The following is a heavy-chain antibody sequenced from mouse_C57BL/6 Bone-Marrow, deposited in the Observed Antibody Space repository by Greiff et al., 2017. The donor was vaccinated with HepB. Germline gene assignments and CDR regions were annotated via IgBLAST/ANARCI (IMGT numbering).Heavy chain of an antibody. CDR3: ARMGEDDFDY. V-gene: IGHV1-59*01. CDR1: GYTFTSYW. J-gene: IGHJ2*01. D-gene: IGHD2-3*01. Sequence: QVQLQQPGADLVRPGTSVKLSCKASGYTFTSYWMPWVKQRPGQGLEWIGLIDRSDSYTNYNQKFKGKATMNIDTSSSTAYMQLSSLTSEDSAVYYCARMGEDDFDYWGQGTTLTVSS. CDR2: IDRSDSYT.